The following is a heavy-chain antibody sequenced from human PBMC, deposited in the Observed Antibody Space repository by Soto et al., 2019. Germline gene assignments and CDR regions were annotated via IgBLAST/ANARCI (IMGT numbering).Heavy chain of an antibody. CDR1: RFNFSAAW. V-gene: IGHV3-15*07. J-gene: IGHJ4*02. D-gene: IGHD6-13*01. CDR3: ATVPYSRGPT. CDR2: IKPKSEGETA. Sequence: EMQLVQSGGGLVKPGGSLRLSCVASRFNFSAAWLNWIRQAPGKGREWVGRIKPKSEGETADYTAPVRGRFTSSRDDSQNTLHLQKDSLKTEDKAVYYRATVPYSRGPTWGRGELVNVHS.